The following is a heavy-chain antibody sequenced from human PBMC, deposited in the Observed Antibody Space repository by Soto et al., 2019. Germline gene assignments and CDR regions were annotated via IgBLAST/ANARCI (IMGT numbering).Heavy chain of an antibody. V-gene: IGHV1-69*13. CDR1: GGTFSSYA. D-gene: IGHD2-2*01. Sequence: ASVKVSCKASGGTFSSYAISWVRQAPGQGLEWMGGIIPIFGTANYAQKFQGRVTITADESTSTAYMELSSLRSEDTAVYYCARRAGYCSSTSCFTPYNWFDPWGQGTLVTVSS. CDR3: ARRAGYCSSTSCFTPYNWFDP. CDR2: IIPIFGTA. J-gene: IGHJ5*02.